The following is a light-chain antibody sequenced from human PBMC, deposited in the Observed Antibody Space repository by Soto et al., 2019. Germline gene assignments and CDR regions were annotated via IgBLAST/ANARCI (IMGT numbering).Light chain of an antibody. CDR1: QSIHSW. CDR3: QQYNAHPYT. Sequence: DFQMTQSPSTLSASVGDRVTITCRASQSIHSWLAWYQQKPGTTPKLLIYRASTLQSGVPSRFAGSGSGTEFTLTINYLQPDDYASYFCQQYNAHPYTFGQGTKLEIK. CDR2: RAS. V-gene: IGKV1-5*03. J-gene: IGKJ2*01.